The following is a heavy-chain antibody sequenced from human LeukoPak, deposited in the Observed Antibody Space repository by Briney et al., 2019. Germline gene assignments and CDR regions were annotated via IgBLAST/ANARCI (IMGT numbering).Heavy chain of an antibody. CDR2: ISYDGSNE. D-gene: IGHD3-10*01. V-gene: IGHV3-30*18. CDR3: AKDFYGSGSRADY. J-gene: IGHJ4*02. Sequence: GRSLRLSCAASGFTFSSYGMHWVRQAPGKGLEWVAVISYDGSNEYYADSVKGRFTISRDNSKNTLYLQMNSLRAEDTAVYYCAKDFYGSGSRADYWGQGTLVTVSS. CDR1: GFTFSSYG.